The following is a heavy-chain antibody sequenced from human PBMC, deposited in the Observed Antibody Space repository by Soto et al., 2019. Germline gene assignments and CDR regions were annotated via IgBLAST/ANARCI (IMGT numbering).Heavy chain of an antibody. J-gene: IGHJ5*02. D-gene: IGHD6-13*01. CDR1: GFTFSSYG. CDR2: LWYDGSNK. V-gene: IGHV3-33*01. CDR3: ARGYGWFDP. Sequence: QVQLVESGGGVVQPGRSLRLSCAASGFTFSSYGMHWVRQAPGKGLEWVEVLWYDGSNKYYADYVKGRFTTSRDNSKNTLDLQMNSLRAEDTAVYYCARGYGWFDPWGQGTLVTVSS.